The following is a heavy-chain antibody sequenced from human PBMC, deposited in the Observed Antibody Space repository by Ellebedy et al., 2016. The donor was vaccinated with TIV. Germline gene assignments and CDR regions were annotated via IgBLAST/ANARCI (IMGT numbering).Heavy chain of an antibody. J-gene: IGHJ4*02. Sequence: MPSETLSLTCTVSGGSITTTGYYWGWVRQPPGKGLEWIGSIYESGTTYYNPSVKSRLSISADTSKNQFSLQLSSVAAADTAVYYCATGPSGWYFYWGQGTLLTVSS. CDR1: GGSITTTGYY. CDR3: ATGPSGWYFY. D-gene: IGHD6-19*01. V-gene: IGHV4-39*01. CDR2: IYESGTT.